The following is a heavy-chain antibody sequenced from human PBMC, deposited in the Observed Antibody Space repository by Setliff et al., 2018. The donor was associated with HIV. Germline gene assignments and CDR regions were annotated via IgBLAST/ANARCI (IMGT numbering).Heavy chain of an antibody. Sequence: GGSLRLSCAASGFTFSDYTMSWVRQAPGKGLEWVSSISYNGGTTYYADSVKGRFTISRDNFKNTPYLQMDSLRAEDTALYYCAKERLYGSGRAFDYWGQGTLVTVSS. CDR3: AKERLYGSGRAFDY. J-gene: IGHJ4*02. CDR1: GFTFSDYT. D-gene: IGHD3-10*01. CDR2: ISYNGGTT. V-gene: IGHV3-23*01.